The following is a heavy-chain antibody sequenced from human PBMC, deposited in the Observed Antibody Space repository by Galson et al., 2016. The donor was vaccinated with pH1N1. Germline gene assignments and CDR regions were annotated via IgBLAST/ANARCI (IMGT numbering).Heavy chain of an antibody. CDR3: ARVRLILPGDPTGYFDL. J-gene: IGHJ4*02. CDR1: GFTFSSFW. V-gene: IGHV3-74*01. Sequence: SLRLSSAASGFTFSSFWMHWVRQVPGKGLVWVSRISTEGSSVSYADSVKGRFTISRDNARSTLYLEMNSLTAEDTALYYCARVRLILPGDPTGYFDLWGQGALVTVSS. CDR2: ISTEGSSV. D-gene: IGHD7-27*01.